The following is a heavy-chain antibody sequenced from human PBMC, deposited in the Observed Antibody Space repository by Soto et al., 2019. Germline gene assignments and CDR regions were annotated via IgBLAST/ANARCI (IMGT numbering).Heavy chain of an antibody. V-gene: IGHV1-8*01. J-gene: IGHJ6*02. CDR2: MNPNSGDT. Sequence: QVQLVQSGAEVKKPGASVKVSCEASGYTFSTYDINWVRQAPGQGLEWMGWMNPNSGDTGYAQKFLGRVTMTRDSSIRTVYMDLSSLSSEDTAVYYCARVNYYCSGSYEYFFDYYCLDVWGQGTTVTVSS. CDR1: GYTFSTYD. CDR3: ARVNYYCSGSYEYFFDYYCLDV. D-gene: IGHD3-10*01.